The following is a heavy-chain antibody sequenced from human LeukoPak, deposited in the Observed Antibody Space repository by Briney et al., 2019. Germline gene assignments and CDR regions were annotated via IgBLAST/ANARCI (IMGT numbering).Heavy chain of an antibody. V-gene: IGHV4-39*01. D-gene: IGHD3-3*01. CDR1: GGSISSSSYY. CDR3: ARPIGVVQLGAFDI. CDR2: IYYSGRT. Sequence: NTSETLSLTCTVSGGSISSSSYYWGWIRQPPGKGLEWIGSIYYSGRTSYNPSLKSRVTISVDTSKNQFSLKLSSVTAADTAVYYCARPIGVVQLGAFDIWGQGTMVTVSS. J-gene: IGHJ3*02.